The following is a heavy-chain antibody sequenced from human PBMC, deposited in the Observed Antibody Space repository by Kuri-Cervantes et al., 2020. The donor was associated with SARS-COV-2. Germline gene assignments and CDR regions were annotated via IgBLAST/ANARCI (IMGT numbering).Heavy chain of an antibody. V-gene: IGHV1-18*01. Sequence: ASVKVSCKASGYTFTSYGISWVRQAPGQGLEWMGWISAYNGNTNYAQKLQGRVTMTTDTSTSTAYMELRSLRSDDTAVYYCARASHYDFWSGHHSLIWEYYYYYYGMDVWGQGTTVTVSS. CDR1: GYTFTSYG. D-gene: IGHD3-3*01. CDR2: ISAYNGNT. J-gene: IGHJ6*02. CDR3: ARASHYDFWSGHHSLIWEYYYYYYGMDV.